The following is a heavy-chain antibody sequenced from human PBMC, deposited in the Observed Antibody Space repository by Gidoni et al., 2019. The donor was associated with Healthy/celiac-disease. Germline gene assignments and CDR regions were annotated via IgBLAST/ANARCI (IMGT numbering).Heavy chain of an antibody. D-gene: IGHD6-13*01. CDR1: GFTFRSYA. V-gene: IGHV3-30*04. Sequence: QVQLVESGGGVVQPGRSLRLSCAASGFTFRSYAMHWVRQAPGKGLDWGAVISYDGSNKYYADSVKGRFTSSRDNSKSTLYLQMNSLRAEDTAVYYCASGGIAAADPEFDYWGQGTLVTVSS. CDR3: ASGGIAAADPEFDY. CDR2: ISYDGSNK. J-gene: IGHJ4*02.